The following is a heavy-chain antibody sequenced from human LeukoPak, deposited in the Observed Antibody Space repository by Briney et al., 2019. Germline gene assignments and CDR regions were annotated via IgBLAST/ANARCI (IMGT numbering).Heavy chain of an antibody. CDR1: GFTFSSYA. Sequence: LTGGSLRLSCAASGFTFSSYAMSWVRQAPGKGLEWVSGISGSSGSTYYADSVKGRFTISRDNSKNTLYLQMNSLRAEDTAVYYCAKDGRVFLRFHTYFDYWGQGTLVTVSS. J-gene: IGHJ4*02. CDR2: ISGSSGST. CDR3: AKDGRVFLRFHTYFDY. V-gene: IGHV3-23*01. D-gene: IGHD3-3*01.